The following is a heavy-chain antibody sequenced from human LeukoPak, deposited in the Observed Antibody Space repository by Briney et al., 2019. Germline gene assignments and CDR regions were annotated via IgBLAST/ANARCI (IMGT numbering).Heavy chain of an antibody. J-gene: IGHJ6*02. V-gene: IGHV1-18*01. CDR1: GYTITSYG. CDR3: ARGPRVVAAIYGMDV. CDR2: ISAYNGNT. D-gene: IGHD2-15*01. Sequence: ASVNVSCKASGYTITSYGISGVRQAPGHGLECMGWISAYNGNTNYAQKLQGRVTMTTDTSTSTAYMELRSLRSDDTAVYYCARGPRVVAAIYGMDVWGQGTTVTVSS.